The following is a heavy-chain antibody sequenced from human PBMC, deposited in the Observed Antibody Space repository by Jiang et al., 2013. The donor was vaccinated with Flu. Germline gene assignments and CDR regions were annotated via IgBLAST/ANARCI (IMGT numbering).Heavy chain of an antibody. CDR2: IIPIFGTA. D-gene: IGHD5-12*01. CDR1: GGTFSSYA. CDR3: ARSHSGYDFEDIRAYYYYYGMDV. J-gene: IGHJ6*02. V-gene: IGHV1-69*06. Sequence: GAEVKKPGSSVKVSCKASGGTFSSYAISWVRQAPGQGLEWMGGIIPIFGTANYAQKFQGRVTITADKSTSTAYMELSSLRSEDTAVYYCARSHSGYDFEDIRAYYYYYGMDVWG.